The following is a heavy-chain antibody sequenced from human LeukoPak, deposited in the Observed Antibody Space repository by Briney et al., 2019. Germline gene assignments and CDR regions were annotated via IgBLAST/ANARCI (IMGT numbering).Heavy chain of an antibody. Sequence: SETLSLTCAVYGGSFSGYYWNWIRQPPGKGLEWIGEINHSGSTNYNPSLKSRVTISVDTSKNQFSVKLSSVTAADTAVYYCARDIEYYDSSGFPTYYFDYWGQGTLVTVSS. CDR2: INHSGST. J-gene: IGHJ4*02. V-gene: IGHV4-34*01. CDR3: ARDIEYYDSSGFPTYYFDY. CDR1: GGSFSGYY. D-gene: IGHD3-22*01.